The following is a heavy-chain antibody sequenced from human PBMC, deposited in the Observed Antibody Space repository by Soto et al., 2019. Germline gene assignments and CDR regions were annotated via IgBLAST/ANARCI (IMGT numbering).Heavy chain of an antibody. V-gene: IGHV1-58*01. CDR2: VVVGSGHT. CDR3: ATGDISGYDY. D-gene: IGHD3-22*01. Sequence: SVKVSCKTSGFTHPISAVQWVRQTRGQRLEWIGWVVVGSGHTIYAQKFQERVTITRDMSTTTAYMELSSLRPEDTAVFYCATGDISGYDYWGQGTLVTVSS. J-gene: IGHJ4*02. CDR1: GFTHPISA.